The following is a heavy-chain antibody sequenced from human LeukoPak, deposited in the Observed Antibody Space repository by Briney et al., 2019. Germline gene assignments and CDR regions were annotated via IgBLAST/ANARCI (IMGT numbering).Heavy chain of an antibody. CDR1: GFTFSSYS. V-gene: IGHV3-48*01. J-gene: IGHJ3*02. Sequence: GGSLRLSCAASGFTFSSYSMNWVRQAPGKGPEWVSYISSSSSTIYYADSVKGRFTISRDNAKNSLYLQMNSLRAEDTAVYYCAKGPDSDAFDIWGQGTMVTVSS. CDR2: ISSSSSTI. CDR3: AKGPDSDAFDI.